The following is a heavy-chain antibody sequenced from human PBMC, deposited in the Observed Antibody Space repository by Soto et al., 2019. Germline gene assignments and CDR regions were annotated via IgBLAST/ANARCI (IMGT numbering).Heavy chain of an antibody. D-gene: IGHD1-1*01. V-gene: IGHV1-69*02. CDR3: ARVDNWNDGDDFDY. J-gene: IGHJ4*02. CDR1: GGTFSSYT. CDR2: IIPILGIA. Sequence: QVQLVQSGAEVKKPGSSVKVSCKASGGTFSSYTISWVRQAPGQGLEWMGRIIPILGIANYAQKFQGRVTITADKSTSTAYMELSSLRSEDTAVYYCARVDNWNDGDDFDYWGQGTLVTVSS.